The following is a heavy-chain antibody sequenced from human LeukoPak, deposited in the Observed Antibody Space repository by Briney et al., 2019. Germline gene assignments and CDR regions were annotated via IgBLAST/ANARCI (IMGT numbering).Heavy chain of an antibody. CDR2: MSGSGGTT. V-gene: IGHV3-23*01. CDR3: TTPSSVVTGPFNF. D-gene: IGHD4-23*01. CDR1: GFTFSNYA. Sequence: GGSLRLSCAASGFTFSNYAMTWVRQAPGKGLEWVSAMSGSGGTTYYPDSVKGRFTISRDNSKSTLYLQMNSLKSEDTAVYYCTTPSSVVTGPFNFWGQGTLVIVSS. J-gene: IGHJ4*02.